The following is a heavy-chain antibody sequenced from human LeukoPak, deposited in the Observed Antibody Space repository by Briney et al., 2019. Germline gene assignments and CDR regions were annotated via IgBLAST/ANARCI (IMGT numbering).Heavy chain of an antibody. J-gene: IGHJ6*02. D-gene: IGHD3-3*01. V-gene: IGHV1-69*04. CDR1: GGTFSSYA. CDR2: IIPILGIA. Sequence: SVTVSCKASGGTFSSYAISWVRQAPGQGLEWVGRIIPILGIANYAQKFQGRVTITADKSTSTAYMELSSLRSEDTAVYYCARGRQIRFLEWLRHRNYGMDVWGQGTTVTVSS. CDR3: ARGRQIRFLEWLRHRNYGMDV.